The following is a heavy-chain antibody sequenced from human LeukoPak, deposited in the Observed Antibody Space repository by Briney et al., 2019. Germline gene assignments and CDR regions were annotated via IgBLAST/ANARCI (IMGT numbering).Heavy chain of an antibody. J-gene: IGHJ4*02. D-gene: IGHD3-10*01. CDR3: ARGRLGGSGSLH. CDR1: GGSLSSTSYY. CDR2: IYYNENT. Sequence: KASETLTLTCTVSGGSLSSTSYYWVWIRQPPGKGLEWIGNIYYNENTYYNPSLKSRVTVSVDTSKNQLSLKLNSVTAADTAVYYCARGRLGGSGSLHWGQGTLVTVSS. V-gene: IGHV4-39*07.